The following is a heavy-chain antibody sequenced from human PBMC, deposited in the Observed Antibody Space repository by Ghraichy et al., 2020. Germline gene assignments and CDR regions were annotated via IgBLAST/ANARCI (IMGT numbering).Heavy chain of an antibody. J-gene: IGHJ4*02. D-gene: IGHD1-26*01. CDR1: GASITNDY. CDR3: AREHRRVPRNLGARDYFDY. V-gene: IGHV4-4*07. CDR2: VHSSGTT. Sequence: SETLSLTCTVSGASITNDYWTWIRQTAGKGLEWIGRVHSSGTTDYNPSLKSQVTISLDTSKNQFSLTVTSVTAADTGVYFCAREHRRVPRNLGARDYFDYLCQGSVVTVSS.